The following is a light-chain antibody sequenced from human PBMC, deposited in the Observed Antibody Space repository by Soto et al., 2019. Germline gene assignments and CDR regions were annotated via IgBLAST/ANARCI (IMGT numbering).Light chain of an antibody. CDR1: QNIYSN. Sequence: EVVMTQSPATLSVSPGETATLSCRASQNIYSNLAWHQQKPGQAPRLLIYGATTRATGIPARFSGSGSGTEFTLTISSLQSEDFAVYYCQQYNDWPLAFGQGTRLEIK. V-gene: IGKV3-15*01. CDR3: QQYNDWPLA. J-gene: IGKJ5*01. CDR2: GAT.